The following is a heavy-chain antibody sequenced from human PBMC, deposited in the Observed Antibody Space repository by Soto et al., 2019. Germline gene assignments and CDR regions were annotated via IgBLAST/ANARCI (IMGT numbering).Heavy chain of an antibody. CDR2: IYHTGST. D-gene: IGHD3-10*01. CDR1: GDSMSSSGFY. J-gene: IGHJ4*02. Sequence: QVQLQESGPGLVEPSQTLSLTCSLSGDSMSSSGFYWSWIRQRPGMGLEWIGYIYHTGSTKYSPSFKSRLSLSIVPSENHFSLRLSSLTAADTAVYYCARGSYGSGSYFQAYFDLWGQGTLVTVSS. CDR3: ARGSYGSGSYFQAYFDL. V-gene: IGHV4-31*02.